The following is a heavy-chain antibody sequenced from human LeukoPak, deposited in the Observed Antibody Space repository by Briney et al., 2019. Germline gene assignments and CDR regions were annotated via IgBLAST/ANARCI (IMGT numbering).Heavy chain of an antibody. CDR3: ARKGIAVTDSHWYFDL. CDR2: INHSGST. D-gene: IGHD6-19*01. Sequence: KPAETLSLTCAVYGGSFSGYYWSWIRQPPGKGLEWIGEINHSGSTNYNPSHKSRVTISVDTSKNQFSLKLSSVTAADTAVYYCARKGIAVTDSHWYFDLWGRGTLVTVTS. J-gene: IGHJ2*01. V-gene: IGHV4-34*01. CDR1: GGSFSGYY.